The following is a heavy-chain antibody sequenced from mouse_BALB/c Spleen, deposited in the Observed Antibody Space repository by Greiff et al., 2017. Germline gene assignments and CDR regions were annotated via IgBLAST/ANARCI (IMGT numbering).Heavy chain of an antibody. D-gene: IGHD1-1*01. V-gene: IGHV1S137*01. CDR1: GYTFTDYA. CDR2: ISTYYGDA. CDR3: ARSLLLRYAMDY. J-gene: IGHJ4*01. Sequence: VQVVESGAELVRPGVSVKISCKGSGYTFTDYAMHWVKQSHAKSLEWIGVISTYYGDASYNQKFKGKATMTVDKSSSTAYMELARLTSEDSAIYYCARSLLLRYAMDYWGQGTSVTVSS.